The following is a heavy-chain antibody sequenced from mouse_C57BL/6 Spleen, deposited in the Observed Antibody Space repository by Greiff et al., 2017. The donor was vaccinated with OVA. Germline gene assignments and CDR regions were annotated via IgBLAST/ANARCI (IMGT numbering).Heavy chain of an antibody. CDR2: IYPGDGDT. D-gene: IGHD2-4*01. CDR1: GYAFSSYW. J-gene: IGHJ3*01. CDR3: ARSNDYERAWFAY. V-gene: IGHV1-80*01. Sequence: QVQLKESGAELVKPGASVKISCKASGYAFSSYWMNWVKQRPGKGLEWIGQIYPGDGDTNYNGKFKGKATLTADKSSSTAYMQLSSLTSEDSAVYFCARSNDYERAWFAYWGQGTLVTVSA.